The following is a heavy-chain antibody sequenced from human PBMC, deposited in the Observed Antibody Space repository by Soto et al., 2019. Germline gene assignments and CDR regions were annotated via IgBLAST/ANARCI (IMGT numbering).Heavy chain of an antibody. CDR2: INAGNGNT. J-gene: IGHJ3*02. CDR1: GYTFTSYA. Sequence: GASVKAYCKASGYTFTSYAMHWVRQAPGQRLEWMVWINAGNGNTKYSQKFQGRVTITRDTSASTAYMELSSLRSEDTAVYYCARADPRSLGVGAFDIWGLGTMVTVSS. V-gene: IGHV1-3*01. CDR3: ARADPRSLGVGAFDI. D-gene: IGHD3-16*01.